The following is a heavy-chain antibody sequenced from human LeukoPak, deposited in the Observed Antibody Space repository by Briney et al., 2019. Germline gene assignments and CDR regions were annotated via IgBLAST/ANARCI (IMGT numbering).Heavy chain of an antibody. Sequence: GGSLRLSCAASGFTFSSYGMSWVRQAPGKGLEWVANIKEDGSEKYYVDSVKGRFTISRDNAKNSVYLQMNSLRAEDTAVYYCARGSLYCSSTNCYDYYYMDVWGTGTTVTVSS. J-gene: IGHJ6*03. CDR2: IKEDGSEK. CDR3: ARGSLYCSSTNCYDYYYMDV. CDR1: GFTFSSYG. D-gene: IGHD2-2*01. V-gene: IGHV3-7*01.